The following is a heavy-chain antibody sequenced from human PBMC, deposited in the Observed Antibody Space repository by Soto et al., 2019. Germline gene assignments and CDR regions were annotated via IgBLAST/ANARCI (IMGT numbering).Heavy chain of an antibody. V-gene: IGHV1-8*01. J-gene: IGHJ5*02. CDR1: GYTFTSYH. CDR2: MNPNSGNT. CDR3: ARGHISSTNNWLDP. D-gene: IGHD6-6*01. Sequence: QVQLVQSGAEVKKPGASVKVSCKGSGYTFTSYHINWVRQATGQGLEWMGWMNPNSGNTGYAQTLQGRVTMTWDTSISTGYVELSSLRIEDTDMYYCARGHISSTNNWLDPWGQGTLVTVSS.